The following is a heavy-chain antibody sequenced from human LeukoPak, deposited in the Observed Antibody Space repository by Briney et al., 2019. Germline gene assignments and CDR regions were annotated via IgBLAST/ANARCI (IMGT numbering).Heavy chain of an antibody. Sequence: ASVKVSCKASGYTFTSYGISWVRQATGQGLEWMGWMNPNSGNTGYAQKFQGRVTMTRNTSISTAYMELSSLRSDDTAVYYCARGYKPGYSSGWSIFDYWGQGTLVTVSS. V-gene: IGHV1-8*02. D-gene: IGHD6-19*01. CDR2: MNPNSGNT. CDR3: ARGYKPGYSSGWSIFDY. CDR1: GYTFTSYG. J-gene: IGHJ4*02.